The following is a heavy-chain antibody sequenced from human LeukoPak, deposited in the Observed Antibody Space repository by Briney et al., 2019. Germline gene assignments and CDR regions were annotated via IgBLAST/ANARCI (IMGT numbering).Heavy chain of an antibody. V-gene: IGHV3-30*03. Sequence: GRSLRLSCEASGFTFSSFGMHWVRQAPGNGLEWVATISYDVISKNYAHSVKGRFTISRDNSKNTVSLHMNSLSHEETAVYYCSYSDHALGGRVDWGQGTLVTVSS. CDR2: ISYDVISK. CDR1: GFTFSSFG. D-gene: IGHD5-18*01. CDR3: SYSDHALGGRVD. J-gene: IGHJ4*02.